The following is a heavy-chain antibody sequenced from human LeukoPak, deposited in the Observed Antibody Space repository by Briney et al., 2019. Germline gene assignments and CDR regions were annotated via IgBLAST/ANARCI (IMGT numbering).Heavy chain of an antibody. J-gene: IGHJ4*02. Sequence: GGSLRLSCAASGFTFGDYAMHWVRQAPGKGLEWVSGISWNSGSIDYADSVKGRFTISRDNAKNSLYLQMNSLRAEDTALCYCAKDIFTMVRGVVDYWGQGTLVTVSS. CDR3: AKDIFTMVRGVVDY. CDR1: GFTFGDYA. CDR2: ISWNSGSI. V-gene: IGHV3-9*01. D-gene: IGHD3-10*01.